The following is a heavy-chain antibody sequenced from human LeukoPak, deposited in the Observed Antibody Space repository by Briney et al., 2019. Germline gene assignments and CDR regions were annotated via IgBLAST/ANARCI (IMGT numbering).Heavy chain of an antibody. V-gene: IGHV3-74*01. CDR2: IKSDGST. Sequence: GGSLSLSCAASGFTFSTYWMNWVRQAPGKGLVWVSRIKSDGSTNYADSVKGRFTISRDNAKNTVSLQMNSLRPEDTGVYYCARALSEIGGYYPEYFRHWGQGTLVTVSS. D-gene: IGHD3-22*01. J-gene: IGHJ1*01. CDR1: GFTFSTYW. CDR3: ARALSEIGGYYPEYFRH.